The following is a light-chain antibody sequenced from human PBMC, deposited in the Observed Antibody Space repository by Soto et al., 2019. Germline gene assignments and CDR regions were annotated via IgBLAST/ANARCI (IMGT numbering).Light chain of an antibody. V-gene: IGKV3-20*01. CDR1: QSINSN. CDR3: LQYGNSPFT. Sequence: IVMTQSPATLSVSLGEGATLSCRASQSINSNLAWYQQKPGQAPRLLIYASSNRATGIPDRFSGSASGTDFTLTINRLEPEDFAVYYCLQYGNSPFTFGPGTKVDIK. CDR2: ASS. J-gene: IGKJ3*01.